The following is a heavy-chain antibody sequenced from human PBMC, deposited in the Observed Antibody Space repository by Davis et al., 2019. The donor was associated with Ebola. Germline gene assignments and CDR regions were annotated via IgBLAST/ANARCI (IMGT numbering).Heavy chain of an antibody. V-gene: IGHV3-23*01. Sequence: GESLKISCAASGFTFASYAMSWVRQAPGKGLEWISNIVGSGDTANYADSVKGRLTVSRDNSRNTLYLQMNSLRDDDTAIYYCARDHQWLAKTLVAKAPKSGMDVWGQGTTVTVSS. CDR3: ARDHQWLAKTLVAKAPKSGMDV. CDR1: GFTFASYA. CDR2: IVGSGDTA. D-gene: IGHD6-19*01. J-gene: IGHJ6*02.